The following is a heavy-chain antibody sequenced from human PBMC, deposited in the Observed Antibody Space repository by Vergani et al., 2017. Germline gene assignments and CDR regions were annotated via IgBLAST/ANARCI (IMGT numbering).Heavy chain of an antibody. CDR2: VFHSGSA. CDR3: ARQFWFAQEVDSFET. CDR1: GYSISRGYY. D-gene: IGHD3-10*01. J-gene: IGHJ3*02. Sequence: QVQLQESGPGLVKPSETLSLTCSVSGYSISRGYYWGWIRQPPGKGLEWIATVFHSGSAYYNPSLRRRVTISVETSKNQFSLRLTTLTAADTAVYYCARQFWFAQEVDSFETWGRGTEVSVSS. V-gene: IGHV4-38-2*02.